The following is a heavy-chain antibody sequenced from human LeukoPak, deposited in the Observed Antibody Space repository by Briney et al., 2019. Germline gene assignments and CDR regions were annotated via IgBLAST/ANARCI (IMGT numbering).Heavy chain of an antibody. D-gene: IGHD5-24*01. V-gene: IGHV3-48*03. J-gene: IGHJ4*02. CDR1: GFTFSSYE. CDR2: ISASGSTI. CDR3: ARGPGRDAYNFVSY. Sequence: PGRSLRLSCAASGFTFSSYEMNWVRQAPGKGLEWVSYISASGSTIYYADSLKGRFTISRDNAKNSLYLQMNSLRAEDTAVYYCARGPGRDAYNFVSYWGQGALVTVSS.